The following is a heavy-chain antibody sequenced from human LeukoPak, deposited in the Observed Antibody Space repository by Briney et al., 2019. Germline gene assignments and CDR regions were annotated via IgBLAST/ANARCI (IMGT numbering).Heavy chain of an antibody. V-gene: IGHV3-30-3*01. CDR2: ISYDGSNK. CDR1: GFTFSSYA. Sequence: PGGSLRLSCAASGFTFSSYAMHWVRQAPGKGLEWVAVISYDGSNKYYADSVKGRFTISRDNSKNTLYLQMNSLRAEDTAVYHCARDLVGATGYWGQGTLVTVSS. CDR3: ARDLVGATGY. J-gene: IGHJ4*02. D-gene: IGHD1-26*01.